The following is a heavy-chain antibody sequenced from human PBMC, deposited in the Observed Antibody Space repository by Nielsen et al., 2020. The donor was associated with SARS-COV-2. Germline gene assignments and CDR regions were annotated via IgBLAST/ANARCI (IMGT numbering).Heavy chain of an antibody. CDR2: IKPVSDGGTT. CDR3: TTDRAIGPRPLFDY. V-gene: IGHV3-15*05. D-gene: IGHD6-6*01. Sequence: GGSLRLSCAASGFTFRNAWMSWVRQAPGKGLEWIGRIKPVSDGGTTDCAAPVKGRFTISRDDSRNTVYLQMNSLRTEDTAMYYCTTDRAIGPRPLFDYWGQGTLVTVSS. J-gene: IGHJ4*02. CDR1: GFTFRNAW.